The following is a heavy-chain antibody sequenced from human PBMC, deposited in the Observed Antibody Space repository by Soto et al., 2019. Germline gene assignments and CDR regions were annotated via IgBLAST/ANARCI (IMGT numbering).Heavy chain of an antibody. D-gene: IGHD4-17*01. J-gene: IGHJ4*02. CDR1: GFTFSSYW. Sequence: SLRLSCVASGFTFSSYWMSWVRRTPEKGLEWVAAIKQDGSEKYYVDSVKGRFTISRDNAKSSLFLQMNSLRAEDTALYYCARTTAPEDYWGQGTQVTVSS. CDR2: IKQDGSEK. CDR3: ARTTAPEDY. V-gene: IGHV3-7*01.